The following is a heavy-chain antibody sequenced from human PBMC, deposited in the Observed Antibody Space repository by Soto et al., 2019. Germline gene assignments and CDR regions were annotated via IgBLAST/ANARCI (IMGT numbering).Heavy chain of an antibody. CDR1: GSTFSNST. D-gene: IGHD3-22*01. V-gene: IGHV3-21*01. J-gene: IGHJ4*02. Sequence: GGSLRLSCEASGSTFSNSTMNWVRQDPGKGLEWGACITSSGSFIYYADSMKGRSTISRDDAKKSLYLQMNSLRAEDTAVYYCARVPAASDRTAFYYVSKVFYLDYWGRGTQVTVSS. CDR3: ARVPAASDRTAFYYVSKVFYLDY. CDR2: ITSSGSFI.